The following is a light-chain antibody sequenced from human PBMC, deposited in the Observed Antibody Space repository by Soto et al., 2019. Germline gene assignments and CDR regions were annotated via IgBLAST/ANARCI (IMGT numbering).Light chain of an antibody. CDR1: RTVVDGYDY. CDR2: EVS. CDR3: SSYAGSNNYV. Sequence: QSVLNQPASVSGSPGQSIAISCTGVRTVVDGYDYVSWYQQHPGKAPKLMIYEVSRRPSGVPGRFSGSKSGNTASLTVSGLQAEDEADYYCSSYAGSNNYVFGTGTKVTVL. V-gene: IGLV2-8*01. J-gene: IGLJ1*01.